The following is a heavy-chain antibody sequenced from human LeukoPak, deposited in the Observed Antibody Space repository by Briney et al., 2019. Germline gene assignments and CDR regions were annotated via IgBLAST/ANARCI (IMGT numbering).Heavy chain of an antibody. CDR2: INSDGSTT. J-gene: IGHJ5*02. D-gene: IGHD3-3*01. CDR3: ARDLNYDFWSGYYFVDLGFDP. Sequence: PGGSLRLSCAASGFTFSSYWMHWVRQAPGKGLVWVSRINSDGSTTTYADSVKGRFTISRDNAKNSLYLQMNSLRAEDTAVYYCARDLNYDFWSGYYFVDLGFDPWGQGTLVTVSS. CDR1: GFTFSSYW. V-gene: IGHV3-74*01.